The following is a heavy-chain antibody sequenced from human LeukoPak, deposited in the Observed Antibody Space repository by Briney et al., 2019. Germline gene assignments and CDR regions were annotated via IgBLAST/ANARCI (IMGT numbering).Heavy chain of an antibody. CDR3: ASRYYDSSGYYFDRSEVDALDI. D-gene: IGHD3-22*01. V-gene: IGHV1-2*02. CDR1: GYTFTGYY. CDR2: INPNSGGT. J-gene: IGHJ3*02. Sequence: ASVKVSCKASGYTFTGYYMHWVRQAPGQGLEWMGWINPNSGGTNYAQKFQGRVTMTRDTSISTAYMELSRLRSDDTAVYYCASRYYDSSGYYFDRSEVDALDIWGQGTMVTVSS.